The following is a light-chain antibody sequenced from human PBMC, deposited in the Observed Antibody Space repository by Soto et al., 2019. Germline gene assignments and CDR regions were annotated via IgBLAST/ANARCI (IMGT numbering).Light chain of an antibody. Sequence: EIVMTQSPATLSVSPGERATLSCRASQSVNRNLAWYQQKPGQAPRLLIYGASSRATGIPARFSGGGSGTEFTLSISSLQSEDFAVYHCHQYENWPRTFGQGTKVDI. CDR3: HQYENWPRT. CDR2: GAS. V-gene: IGKV3-15*01. J-gene: IGKJ1*01. CDR1: QSVNRN.